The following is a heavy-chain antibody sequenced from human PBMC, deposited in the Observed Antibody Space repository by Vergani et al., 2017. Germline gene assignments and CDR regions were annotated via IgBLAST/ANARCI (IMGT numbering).Heavy chain of an antibody. D-gene: IGHD5-12*01. CDR2: ISSSSSYI. CDR1: GFTFSSHS. Sequence: EVQLVESGGGLVKPGGSLRLSCAASGFTFSSHSMNWVRQAPGKGLEWVSSISSSSSYIYYADSVKGRFTISRDNAKNSLYLQMNSLRAEDTAVYYCARDSRPYSGYDSGGDLYYYYYGMDVWGQGTTVTVSS. CDR3: ARDSRPYSGYDSGGDLYYYYYGMDV. J-gene: IGHJ6*02. V-gene: IGHV3-21*01.